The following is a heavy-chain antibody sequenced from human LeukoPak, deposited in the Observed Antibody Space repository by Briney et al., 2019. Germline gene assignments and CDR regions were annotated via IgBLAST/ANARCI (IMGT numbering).Heavy chain of an antibody. J-gene: IGHJ4*02. CDR2: ISYDGSNK. D-gene: IGHD2-15*01. CDR3: ARDYCSGGRCYYFDY. Sequence: GGSLRLSCAASGFSFSVYGMYWVRQPPGKGLEWVAVISYDGSNKYYADSVKGRFTISRDNSKNTLYLQMNSLRAEDTAVYYCARDYCSGGRCYYFDYWGQGTLVTVSS. CDR1: GFSFSVYG. V-gene: IGHV3-30*03.